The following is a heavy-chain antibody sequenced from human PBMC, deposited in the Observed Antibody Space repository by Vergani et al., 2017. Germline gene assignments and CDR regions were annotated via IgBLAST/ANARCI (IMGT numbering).Heavy chain of an antibody. Sequence: QVQLVQSGAEVKTPGASVKVSCKASGYTFTSYYMHWVRQAPGQGLGWMGRINPNSGGTNYAQKFQGRVTMTRDTSISTAYMGLSRLRSDDTAVYYCARAPNPMSNWFDPWGQGTLVTVSS. CDR2: INPNSGGT. CDR1: GYTFTSYY. D-gene: IGHD3-22*01. CDR3: ARAPNPMSNWFDP. V-gene: IGHV1-2*06. J-gene: IGHJ5*02.